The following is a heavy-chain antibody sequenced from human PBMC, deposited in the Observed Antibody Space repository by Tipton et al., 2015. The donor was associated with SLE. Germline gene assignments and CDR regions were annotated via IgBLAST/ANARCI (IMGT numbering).Heavy chain of an antibody. CDR1: GGSISSSSYY. V-gene: IGHV4-39*01. CDR3: ARQEARHYYYYYMDV. CDR2: IYYSGST. J-gene: IGHJ6*03. Sequence: TLSLTCTVSGGSISSSSYYWGWIRQPPGKGLEWIGRIYYSGSTYYSPSLKSRVTISVDTSKNQFSLKLSSVTAADTAVYYCARQEARHYYYYYMDVWGKGTTVTVSS.